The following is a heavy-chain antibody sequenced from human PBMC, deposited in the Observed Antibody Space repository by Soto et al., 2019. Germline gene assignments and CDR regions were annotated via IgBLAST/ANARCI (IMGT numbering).Heavy chain of an antibody. J-gene: IGHJ4*02. CDR2: IYSGGNT. D-gene: IGHD3-3*01. V-gene: IGHV3-66*01. CDR3: ARVPSGDFWSGYLGYFDS. Sequence: GGSLRLSCAAAKFTASSNFMAWVCQAPGKGLEWVSAIYSGGNTYYADSVKGRFTISRDISKNTLNLQMNTLRVEDTAVYYCARVPSGDFWSGYLGYFDSSGQGTLVTVSS. CDR1: KFTASSNF.